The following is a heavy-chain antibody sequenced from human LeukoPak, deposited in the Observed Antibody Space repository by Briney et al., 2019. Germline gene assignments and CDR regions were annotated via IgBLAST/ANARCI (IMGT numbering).Heavy chain of an antibody. CDR2: INPSGGFT. V-gene: IGHV1-46*01. Sequence: ASVKVSCKASGYTFSRFYIHWVRPAPGQGLEWMGTINPSGGFTTYAQKFQDRVTMTRDTSTSTVYMELSNLRSEDTAVYYCARGRDGSGSLNWFDPWGQGTLVTVSS. J-gene: IGHJ5*02. D-gene: IGHD3-10*01. CDR1: GYTFSRFY. CDR3: ARGRDGSGSLNWFDP.